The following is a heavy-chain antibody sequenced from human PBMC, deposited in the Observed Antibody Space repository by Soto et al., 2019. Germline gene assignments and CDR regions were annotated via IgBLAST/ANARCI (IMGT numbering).Heavy chain of an antibody. CDR3: AKRAGGRASSGWLYYYYYMDV. J-gene: IGHJ6*03. CDR1: GFTFSSYA. D-gene: IGHD6-19*01. Sequence: EVQLLESGGGLVQPGGSLRLSCAASGFTFSSYAMSWVRQAPGKGLEWVSAISGSGGSTYYADSGKGRFTISRDNSKNTLYLQMNSLRAEDTAVYYCAKRAGGRASSGWLYYYYYMDVWGKGTTVTVSS. CDR2: ISGSGGST. V-gene: IGHV3-23*01.